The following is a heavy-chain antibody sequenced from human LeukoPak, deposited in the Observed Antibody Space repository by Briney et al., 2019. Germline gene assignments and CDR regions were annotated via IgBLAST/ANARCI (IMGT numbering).Heavy chain of an antibody. V-gene: IGHV3-33*01. CDR1: GFSLSAYG. Sequence: PGGSLRLSCAASGFSLSAYGVHWVRQAPGKGLEWVAVIWYDGTSKDYADSVKGRFTFSRDNSKNTLYLQMNSLTVEDTAVYYCARSQSSSLIDYWGQETLVTVSS. CDR3: ARSQSSSLIDY. J-gene: IGHJ4*02. D-gene: IGHD6-13*01. CDR2: IWYDGTSK.